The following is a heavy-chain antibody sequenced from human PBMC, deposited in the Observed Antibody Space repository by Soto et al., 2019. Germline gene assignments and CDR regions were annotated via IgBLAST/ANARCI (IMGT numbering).Heavy chain of an antibody. CDR3: ATYYYGSGSQDYYGMDV. J-gene: IGHJ6*02. Sequence: QVQLVQSGAEVKKPGASVKVSCKASGYTFTSYGISWVRQAPGQGLEWMGWISAYNGNTNYAQKLQGRVTMTTDTSTSTAYIELRSLRSDDTAVYYCATYYYGSGSQDYYGMDVWGQGTTVTVSS. D-gene: IGHD3-10*01. V-gene: IGHV1-18*01. CDR1: GYTFTSYG. CDR2: ISAYNGNT.